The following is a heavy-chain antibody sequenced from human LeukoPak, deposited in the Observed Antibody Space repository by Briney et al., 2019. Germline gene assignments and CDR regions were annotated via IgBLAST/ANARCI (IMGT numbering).Heavy chain of an antibody. D-gene: IGHD1-26*01. CDR1: GFTVSSNY. J-gene: IGHJ4*02. V-gene: IGHV3-7*01. CDR3: ARVPWYSGSYLDS. Sequence: GGSLRLSCAASGFTVSSNYMSWVRQAPGKGLEWVANIKQDGSEKYYVDSVKGRFTISRDNAKNSLYLQMNSLRAEDTAVYYCARVPWYSGSYLDSWGQGTLVTVSS. CDR2: IKQDGSEK.